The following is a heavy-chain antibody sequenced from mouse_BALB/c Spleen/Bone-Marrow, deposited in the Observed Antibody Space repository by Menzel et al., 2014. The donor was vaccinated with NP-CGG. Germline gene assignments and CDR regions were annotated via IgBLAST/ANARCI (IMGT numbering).Heavy chain of an antibody. J-gene: IGHJ4*01. D-gene: IGHD2-3*01. CDR2: IYPGDGDT. Sequence: VQLKQSGPELVKPGASVKISCKASGYAFSSSWMNWVKQRPGQGLERIGRIYPGDGDTKYNGKFKGKATLTADKSSSTAYMQLSSLTSVDSAVYFCARSDGYRDMDYWGQGTSVTVSS. CDR1: GYAFSSSW. V-gene: IGHV1-82*01. CDR3: ARSDGYRDMDY.